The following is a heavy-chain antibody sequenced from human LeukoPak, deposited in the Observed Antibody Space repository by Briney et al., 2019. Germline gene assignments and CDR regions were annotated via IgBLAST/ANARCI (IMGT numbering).Heavy chain of an antibody. J-gene: IGHJ4*02. D-gene: IGHD3-3*01. CDR2: ISGRSSDI. CDR1: GFTFSSYN. Sequence: PGGSLRLSCAASGFTFSSYNMKWVRQAPGKGLEWVSSISGRSSDIFYADSVKGRFTISRDNAKKSLYLQMNSLRAEDTAVYYCASGVNYFDYWGQGTLVTVSS. V-gene: IGHV3-21*01. CDR3: ASGVNYFDY.